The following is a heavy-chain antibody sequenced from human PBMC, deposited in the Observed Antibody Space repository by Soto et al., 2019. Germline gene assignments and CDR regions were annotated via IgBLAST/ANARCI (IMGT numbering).Heavy chain of an antibody. V-gene: IGHV4-34*01. CDR3: ARGLKIAGAHWYFDL. CDR1: GGSFSGYY. D-gene: IGHD6-13*01. CDR2: INHSGLT. Sequence: QVHLQQWGAGLLKPSETLSLTCAVYGGSFSGYYWSWIRQPPGKGLEWIGEINHSGLTKYNPSLKGRVTISLDTSKNQFSLKLNSMPAADTAVYYCARGLKIAGAHWYFDLWAVAPWSLSPQ. J-gene: IGHJ2*01.